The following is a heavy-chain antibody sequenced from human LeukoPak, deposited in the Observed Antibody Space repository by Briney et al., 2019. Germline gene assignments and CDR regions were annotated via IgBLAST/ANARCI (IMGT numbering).Heavy chain of an antibody. D-gene: IGHD6-19*01. V-gene: IGHV4-59*01. CDR1: GFTFSSYS. J-gene: IGHJ4*02. CDR3: ARGGWSQDY. Sequence: PGGSLRLSCAASGFTFSSYSMSWVRQPPGKGLEWIGYIYYNGNTNYNTSLESRVTISVDTSKNQIHLRLSSVTAADTAVYYCARGGWSQDYWGQGTLVTVSS. CDR2: IYYNGNT.